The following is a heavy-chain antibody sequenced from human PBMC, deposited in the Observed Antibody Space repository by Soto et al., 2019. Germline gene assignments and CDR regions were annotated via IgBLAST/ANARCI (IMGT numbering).Heavy chain of an antibody. Sequence: ASGKVSCKASGYTFTSDYRHWVRQAPGQGLEWMGIINPSGGSTSYAQKFQGRVTMTRDTSTSTVYMELSSLSSEDTAVYYCERSDDAFDIWGQGTMGTVSS. CDR3: ERSDDAFDI. V-gene: IGHV1-46*01. CDR1: GYTFTSDY. CDR2: INPSGGST. J-gene: IGHJ3*02.